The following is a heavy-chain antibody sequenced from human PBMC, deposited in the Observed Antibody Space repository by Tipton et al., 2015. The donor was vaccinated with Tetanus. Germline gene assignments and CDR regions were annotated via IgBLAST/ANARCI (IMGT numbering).Heavy chain of an antibody. Sequence: QVQLVQSGAEVKKPGASVKVSCKASGYTFTSYGISWVRQAPGQGLEWMGWISAYNGNTNYAQELQCRVTLTTDTSTSPAYMELGSLRSDDTAVYYCAGGFRVGATGAEGRYYYYYGMDVWGQGTTVTVSS. CDR1: GYTFTSYG. J-gene: IGHJ6*02. CDR2: ISAYNGNT. D-gene: IGHD1-26*01. V-gene: IGHV1-18*01. CDR3: AGGFRVGATGAEGRYYYYYGMDV.